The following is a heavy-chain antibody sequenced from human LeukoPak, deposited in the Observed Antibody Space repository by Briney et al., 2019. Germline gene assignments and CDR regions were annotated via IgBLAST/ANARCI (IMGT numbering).Heavy chain of an antibody. J-gene: IGHJ4*02. CDR2: IYYSGST. CDR3: ARVGSSGYYYIDY. Sequence: PSETLSLTCTVSGGSISSSSYYWGWIRQPPGKGLEWIGSIYYSGSTYYNPSLKSRVTISVDTSKNQFSLKLSSVTAADTAVYYCARVGSSGYYYIDYWGQGTLVTVSS. CDR1: GGSISSSSYY. D-gene: IGHD3-22*01. V-gene: IGHV4-39*07.